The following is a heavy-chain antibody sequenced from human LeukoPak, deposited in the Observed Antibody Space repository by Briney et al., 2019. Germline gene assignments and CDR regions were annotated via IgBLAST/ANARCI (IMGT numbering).Heavy chain of an antibody. CDR3: AKGLLGHFDY. V-gene: IGHV3-23*01. CDR2: IGGSGFTT. CDR1: GFTFSSYV. J-gene: IGHJ4*02. Sequence: PGGSLRLSCAASGFTFSSYVMNWVRQTPLKGLEWVSRIGGSGFTTYYAGSVKGRFTISRDNSKNTLYLQMNSLRGEDTAMYYCAKGLLGHFDYWGQGALVTVSS. D-gene: IGHD2-8*02.